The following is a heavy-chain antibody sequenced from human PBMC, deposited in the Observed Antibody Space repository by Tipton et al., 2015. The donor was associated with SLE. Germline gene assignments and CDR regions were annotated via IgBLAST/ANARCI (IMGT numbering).Heavy chain of an antibody. CDR3: ARHGWQQLDRDGFDF. D-gene: IGHD6-13*01. CDR1: GGSISSSSYY. J-gene: IGHJ4*02. CDR2: IYYSGST. V-gene: IGHV4-39*01. Sequence: LGLSCTVSGGSISSSSYYWGWIRQPPGKGLEWIGSIYYSGSTFYTPSLKSRVSISVDTSKNQFSLRLNSVTAADTAVFYCARHGWQQLDRDGFDFWGQGTLVTVSS.